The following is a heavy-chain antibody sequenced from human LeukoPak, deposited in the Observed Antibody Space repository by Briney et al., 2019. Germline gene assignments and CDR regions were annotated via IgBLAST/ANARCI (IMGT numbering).Heavy chain of an antibody. Sequence: TGGSLRLSCAASGFTFSSYSMNWVRQAPGKGLEWVSSISSSSSYIYYADSVKGRFTISRDNAKNSLYLQMNSLRAEDTAVYYCARDFSGSSSWYDYGMDVWGQGTTVTVSS. CDR2: ISSSSSYI. CDR3: ARDFSGSSSWYDYGMDV. V-gene: IGHV3-21*01. J-gene: IGHJ6*02. CDR1: GFTFSSYS. D-gene: IGHD6-13*01.